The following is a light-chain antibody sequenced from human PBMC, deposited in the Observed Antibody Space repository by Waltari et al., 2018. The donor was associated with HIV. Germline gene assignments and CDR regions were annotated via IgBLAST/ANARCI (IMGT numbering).Light chain of an antibody. Sequence: SYVLTQPPSVSVAPGQTARITCGGDNIGSKGVHWYQKKPSQAPVVVVYDDSGRPSGIPERFPGSSSWNTATLTISRVEAGDEADFYCQVWDSSTDLRVFGGGTKLTVL. CDR1: NIGSKG. CDR3: QVWDSSTDLRV. CDR2: DDS. V-gene: IGLV3-21*02. J-gene: IGLJ2*01.